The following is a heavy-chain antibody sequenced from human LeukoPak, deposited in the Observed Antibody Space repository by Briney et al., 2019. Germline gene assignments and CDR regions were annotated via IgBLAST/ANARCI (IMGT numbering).Heavy chain of an antibody. CDR1: GGSISRSGYS. Sequence: SETLSLTCAVSGGSISRSGYSWSWIRQPPGKGLDWIAYIYYTGSTYYNPSLKSRVTISLDTSKNQFSLKLTSVTAADTAVYYCARGRPYCSGGSCYGVWFDPWGQGTLVTVSS. CDR2: IYYTGST. CDR3: ARGRPYCSGGSCYGVWFDP. V-gene: IGHV4-30-4*07. J-gene: IGHJ5*02. D-gene: IGHD2-15*01.